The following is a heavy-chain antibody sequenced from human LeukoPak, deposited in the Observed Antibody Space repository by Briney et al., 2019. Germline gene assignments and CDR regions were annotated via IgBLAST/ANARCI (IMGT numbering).Heavy chain of an antibody. CDR3: AKGLRITMVRGVIMNSDY. J-gene: IGHJ4*02. CDR2: ISGSGSST. CDR1: GFTFSSYA. Sequence: GGSLRLSCAASGFTFSSYAMSWVRQAPGKGLEWVSAISGSGSSTYYADSVKGRFTISRDNSKNTLYLQMNSLRAEDTAVYYCAKGLRITMVRGVIMNSDYWGQGTLVTVSS. D-gene: IGHD3-10*01. V-gene: IGHV3-23*01.